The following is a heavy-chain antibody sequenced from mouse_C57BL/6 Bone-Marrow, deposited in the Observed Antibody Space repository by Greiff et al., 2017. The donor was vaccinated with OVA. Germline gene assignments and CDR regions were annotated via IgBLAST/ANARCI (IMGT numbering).Heavy chain of an antibody. D-gene: IGHD1-1*01. J-gene: IGHJ1*03. CDR2: IDPSDSYT. V-gene: IGHV1-69*01. CDR1: GYTFTSYW. Sequence: QVQLQQPGAELVMPGASVKLSCKASGYTFTSYWMHWVKQRPGQGLEWIGEIDPSDSYTNYNQKFKDKSTLTVDKSSSTAYMQLSSLTSEDSAVYYCASRYYGSSYEYFDVWGTGTTVTVSS. CDR3: ASRYYGSSYEYFDV.